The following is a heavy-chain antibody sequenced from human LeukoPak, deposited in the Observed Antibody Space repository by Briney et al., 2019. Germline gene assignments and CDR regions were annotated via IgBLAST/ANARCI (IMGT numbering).Heavy chain of an antibody. CDR1: GYSFTSYW. CDR3: ASPVGDSYSSGLDY. V-gene: IGHV5-10-1*01. J-gene: IGHJ4*02. CDR2: IDPSDSYT. Sequence: GESLKISCKGSGYSFTSYWISWVRQMPGKGLEWMGRIDPSDSYTNYSPSFQGHVTISSDKSISTAYLHWSSLKASDTAMYYCASPVGDSYSSGLDYWGQGTLVTVSS. D-gene: IGHD3-10*01.